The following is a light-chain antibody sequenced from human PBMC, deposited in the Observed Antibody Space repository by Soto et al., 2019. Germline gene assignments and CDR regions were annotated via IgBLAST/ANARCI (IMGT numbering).Light chain of an antibody. CDR3: QQYGDSPRT. CDR1: QSLSSDY. J-gene: IGKJ1*01. CDR2: HAS. V-gene: IGKV3-20*01. Sequence: IVLTQSPGTLSLSPGERATLSCRASQSLSSDYLAWYQQKPGQAPRLLFYHASRRATGTPDRFSVSGSGTDFTLTISRLEPEDFAVFYCQQYGDSPRTFGQGTKVDSK.